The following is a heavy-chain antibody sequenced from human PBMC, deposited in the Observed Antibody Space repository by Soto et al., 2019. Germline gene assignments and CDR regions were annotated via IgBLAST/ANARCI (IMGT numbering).Heavy chain of an antibody. CDR3: TTGDTIFLYGMDV. J-gene: IGHJ6*02. CDR2: IKSKTDGGTT. Sequence: EVQLVESGGGLVKPGGSLRLSCAASGFTFSNAWMNWVRQAPGKGLEWVGRIKSKTDGGTTDYAAPVKGRFTISRDDSKNKLYLQMNSLKTEDTAVYYCTTGDTIFLYGMDVWGQGTTVTVSS. CDR1: GFTFSNAW. V-gene: IGHV3-15*07. D-gene: IGHD3-9*01.